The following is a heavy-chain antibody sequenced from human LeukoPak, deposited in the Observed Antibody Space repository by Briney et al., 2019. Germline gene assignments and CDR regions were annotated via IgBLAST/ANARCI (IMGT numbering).Heavy chain of an antibody. J-gene: IGHJ4*02. CDR2: ISYDGSNK. Sequence: PAGRSPRLSCAASGFTFSSYAMHWVRQAPGKGLEWVAVISYDGSNKYYADSVKGRFTISRDNSKNTLYLQMNSLRAEDTAVYYCARGGYYGSGSYEGYFDYWGQGTLVTVSS. CDR3: ARGGYYGSGSYEGYFDY. V-gene: IGHV3-30-3*01. CDR1: GFTFSSYA. D-gene: IGHD3-10*01.